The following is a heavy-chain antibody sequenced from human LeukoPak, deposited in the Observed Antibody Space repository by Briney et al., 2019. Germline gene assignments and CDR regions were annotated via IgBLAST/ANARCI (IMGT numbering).Heavy chain of an antibody. CDR1: GGTFSSYA. J-gene: IGHJ5*02. Sequence: SVKVSCKASGGTFSSYAISWVRQAPGQGLEWMGGIIPIFGAANYAQKFQGRVTITTDESTSTAYMELSSLRSEDTAVYYCASAYNWNYGNWFDPWGQGTLVTVSS. V-gene: IGHV1-69*05. CDR2: IIPIFGAA. CDR3: ASAYNWNYGNWFDP. D-gene: IGHD1-7*01.